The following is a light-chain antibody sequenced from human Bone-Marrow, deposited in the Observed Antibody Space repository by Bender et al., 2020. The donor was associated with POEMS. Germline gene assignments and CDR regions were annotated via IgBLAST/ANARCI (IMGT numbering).Light chain of an antibody. CDR1: SSDVGGYTY. J-gene: IGLJ1*01. Sequence: QSALTQPPSASGSPGQSITISCTGTSSDVGGYTYVSWYQQHPGKAPKLVIYEVNRRPSGVPDRFSGSKSGNTASLTVSGLQAEDEADYYCSSFAGNNIYVFGTGTKVTVL. CDR2: EVN. V-gene: IGLV2-8*01. CDR3: SSFAGNNIYV.